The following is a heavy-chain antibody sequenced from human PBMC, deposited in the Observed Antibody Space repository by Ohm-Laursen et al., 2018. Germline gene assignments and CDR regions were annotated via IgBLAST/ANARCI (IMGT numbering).Heavy chain of an antibody. V-gene: IGHV3-7*01. J-gene: IGHJ4*02. D-gene: IGHD2-15*01. Sequence: SLRLSCAASGFTFSNFWMSWVRQAPGKGLEWVASIKQDGTEKHYVESMQGRFSISRDNAKNSLYLQMNSLRAEDTAVYYCARGSGEYVYYWGQGTLVTVSS. CDR2: IKQDGTEK. CDR3: ARGSGEYVYY. CDR1: GFTFSNFW.